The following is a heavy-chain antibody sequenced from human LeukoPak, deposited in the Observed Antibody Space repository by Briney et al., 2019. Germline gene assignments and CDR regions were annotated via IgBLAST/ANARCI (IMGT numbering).Heavy chain of an antibody. CDR2: ISSSSSYI. CDR3: ARDWVHYYGSGSFH. V-gene: IGHV3-21*01. CDR1: GFTFSSYS. Sequence: GGSLRLSCAASGFTFSSYSMNWVRQAPGKGLEWVSSISSSSSYIYYADSAKGRFTISRDNAKNSLYLQMNSLRAEDTAVYYCARDWVHYYGSGSFHWGQGTLVTVSS. D-gene: IGHD3-10*01. J-gene: IGHJ4*02.